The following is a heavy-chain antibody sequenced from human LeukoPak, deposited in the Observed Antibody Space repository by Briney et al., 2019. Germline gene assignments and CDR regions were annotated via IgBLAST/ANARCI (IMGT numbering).Heavy chain of an antibody. CDR3: SRDVFSLGDS. J-gene: IGHJ4*02. V-gene: IGHV3-74*01. Sequence: GGSLRLSCAASGFSLTNYGMHWVRQTPGKGLVWVSHINHDGSLRNYVDSVKGRFTVSRDIAKNTLYLHMSSLGAGDSAIYYCSRDVFSLGDSWGLGTLVIVSS. CDR1: GFSLTNYG. D-gene: IGHD5/OR15-5a*01. CDR2: INHDGSLR.